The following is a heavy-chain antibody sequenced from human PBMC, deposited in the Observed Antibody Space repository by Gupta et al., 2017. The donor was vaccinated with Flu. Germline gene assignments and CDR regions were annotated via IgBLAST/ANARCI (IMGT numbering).Heavy chain of an antibody. CDR1: GYTFTDYP. CDR2: VDPDNDKT. CDR3: TTDEGDRFSSGEARGDY. J-gene: IGHJ4*02. V-gene: IGHV1-69-2*01. D-gene: IGHD3-3*01. Sequence: EVQLVQSGAAVVRPGATVQISCKVSGYTFTDYPIHWVQQAPGKGLEWMGLVDPDNDKTVYAKKFQGRVTLTADTSTDTAYMEMSSLSSDDTAVYYCTTDEGDRFSSGEARGDYWGQGTLVTVSS.